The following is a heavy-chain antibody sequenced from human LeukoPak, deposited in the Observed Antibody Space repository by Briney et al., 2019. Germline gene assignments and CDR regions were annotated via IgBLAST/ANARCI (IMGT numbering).Heavy chain of an antibody. CDR1: GDSMSSSSYY. J-gene: IGHJ4*02. Sequence: SETLSLTCNVSGDSMSSSSYYWGWIRQPPGKGLEWIGEINHSGSTNYNPSLKSRVTISVDTSKNQFSLKLSSVTAADTAVYYCARFSHYYDSSGFHASFDYWGQGTLVTVSS. D-gene: IGHD3-22*01. CDR3: ARFSHYYDSSGFHASFDY. CDR2: INHSGST. V-gene: IGHV4-39*07.